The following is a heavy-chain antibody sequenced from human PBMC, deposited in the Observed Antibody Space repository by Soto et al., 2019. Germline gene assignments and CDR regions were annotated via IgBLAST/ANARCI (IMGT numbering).Heavy chain of an antibody. V-gene: IGHV3-48*01. CDR2: ISSSSITI. D-gene: IGHD1-1*01. CDR1: GFTFSSYS. J-gene: IGHJ3*02. Sequence: GGSLRLSCAASGFTFSSYSMNWVRQAPGKGLEWVSYISSSSITIYYADSVKGRFTISRDNAKNSLYLQMNSLRAEDTAVYYGAAREKRNDAFDIWGQGTMVTVSS. CDR3: AAREKRNDAFDI.